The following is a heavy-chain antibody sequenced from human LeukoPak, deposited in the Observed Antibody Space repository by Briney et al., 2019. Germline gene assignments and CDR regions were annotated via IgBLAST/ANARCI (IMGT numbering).Heavy chain of an antibody. Sequence: GGSLRLSCAASGFTFSSYAMHWVRQAPGKGLEWVAVISYDGSNKYYADSVKGRFTISRDNSKNTLYLQMNSLRAEDTAVYYCARDSNAYSSGWNYFDCWGQGTLVTVSS. J-gene: IGHJ4*02. CDR2: ISYDGSNK. D-gene: IGHD6-19*01. CDR1: GFTFSSYA. CDR3: ARDSNAYSSGWNYFDC. V-gene: IGHV3-30*14.